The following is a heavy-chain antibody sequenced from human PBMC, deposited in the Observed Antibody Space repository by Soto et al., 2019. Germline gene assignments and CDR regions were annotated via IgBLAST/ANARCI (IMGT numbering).Heavy chain of an antibody. V-gene: IGHV1-18*01. Sequence: GASVKVSWKASGYTFTSYAMHWVRQAPGQRLEWMGWISAYNGNTNYAQKLQGRVTMTTDTSTSTAYMELRSLRSDDTAVYYCARDWYYYDSSGYPHDAFDIWGQGTMVTVSS. CDR1: GYTFTSYA. CDR2: ISAYNGNT. J-gene: IGHJ3*02. D-gene: IGHD3-22*01. CDR3: ARDWYYYDSSGYPHDAFDI.